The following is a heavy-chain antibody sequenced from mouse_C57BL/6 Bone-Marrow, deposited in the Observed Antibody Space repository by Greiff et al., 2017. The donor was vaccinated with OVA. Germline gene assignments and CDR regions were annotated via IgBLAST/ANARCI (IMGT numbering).Heavy chain of an antibody. D-gene: IGHD2-4*01. CDR2: IYPGDGDT. V-gene: IGHV1-82*01. CDR1: GYAFSSSW. Sequence: QVQLQQSGPELVKPGASVKISCKASGYAFSSSWMNWVKQRPGKGLEWIGRIYPGDGDTNYNGKFKGKATLTADKSSSTAYMQLSSLTSEDSAVYFCARDIYDYVYLDYWGQGTTLTVSS. CDR3: ARDIYDYVYLDY. J-gene: IGHJ2*01.